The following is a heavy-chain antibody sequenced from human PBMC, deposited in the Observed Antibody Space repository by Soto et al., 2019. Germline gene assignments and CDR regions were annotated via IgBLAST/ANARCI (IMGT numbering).Heavy chain of an antibody. D-gene: IGHD2-21*01. J-gene: IGHJ6*02. CDR3: ARTRDYGEPWDYYYGMDV. V-gene: IGHV4-59*01. CDR1: GGSISSYY. Sequence: PSETLSLTCTVSGGSISSYYWSWIRQPPGKGLEWIGYIYYSGSTNYNPSLKSRVTISVDTSKNQFSLKLSSVTAADTAVYYCARTRDYGEPWDYYYGMDVWGQGTTVTVSS. CDR2: IYYSGST.